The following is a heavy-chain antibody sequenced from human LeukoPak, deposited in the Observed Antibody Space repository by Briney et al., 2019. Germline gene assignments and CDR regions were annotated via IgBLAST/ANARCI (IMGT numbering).Heavy chain of an antibody. D-gene: IGHD5-12*01. J-gene: IGHJ4*02. V-gene: IGHV3-23*01. CDR1: GFTFRTYA. Sequence: GGSLRLSCAASGFTFRTYAMSWVRQAPGKGLEWVSGISSNGGSTYYADSVKGRFTISRDNSKSTLYLQMNSLKAEDTAVYYCAKDLWLLPPSKDDYWGQGTLVTVSS. CDR2: ISSNGGST. CDR3: AKDLWLLPPSKDDY.